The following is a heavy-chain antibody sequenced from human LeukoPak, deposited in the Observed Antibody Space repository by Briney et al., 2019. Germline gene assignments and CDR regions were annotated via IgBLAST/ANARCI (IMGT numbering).Heavy chain of an antibody. CDR2: IYPNNGGT. CDR3: ARGYCDSTSYYLNWCDP. Sequence: GASVKVSCKASGYTFFGYYMHWVRQARGQGLEGMGWIYPNNGGTNYAQKFQGRVTMTRDTSISTAYMELSRLRSDDTAVYHCARGYCDSTSYYLNWCDPWGQGTLVTVSS. D-gene: IGHD2-2*01. J-gene: IGHJ5*02. V-gene: IGHV1-2*02. CDR1: GYTFFGYY.